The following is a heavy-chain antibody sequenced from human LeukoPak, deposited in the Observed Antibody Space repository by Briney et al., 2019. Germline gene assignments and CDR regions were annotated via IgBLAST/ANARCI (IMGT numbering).Heavy chain of an antibody. CDR2: INSDGSST. D-gene: IGHD4-17*01. V-gene: IGHV3-74*01. CDR3: ARDRGRDDYGDYWYFDL. Sequence: GGSLRLSCAASGFTFSSYWMHWVRQAPGKGLVWVSRINSDGSSTSYADSVKGRFTISRDNAKNTLYLQINSLRAEDTAVYYCARDRGRDDYGDYWYFDLWGRGTLVTVSS. CDR1: GFTFSSYW. J-gene: IGHJ2*01.